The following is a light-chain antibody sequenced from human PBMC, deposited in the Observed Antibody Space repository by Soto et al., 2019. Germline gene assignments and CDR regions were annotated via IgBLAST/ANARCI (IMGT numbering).Light chain of an antibody. Sequence: DVLMTQSTLSLSVAPLQPASISCKSSQSLLHITGETFLFWYLQKKGQSPQXXIYEVSTRVSGVPDRFSGSGSGTDFKLEISRVEPDDVGIYYCMQSTQLPPTFGQGTRLEIK. V-gene: IGKV2D-29*02. CDR3: MQSTQLPPT. J-gene: IGKJ5*01. CDR2: EVS. CDR1: QSLLHITGETF.